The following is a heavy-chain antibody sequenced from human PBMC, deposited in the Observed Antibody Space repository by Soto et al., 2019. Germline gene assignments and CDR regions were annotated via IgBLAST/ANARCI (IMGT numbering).Heavy chain of an antibody. D-gene: IGHD2-21*02. V-gene: IGHV1-46*01. Sequence: QVQLVQSGAEVKKPGASVKVSCKTSGDTFTDYYIHWVRQAPGQGLEWMGTVNPSGGHTTYAQHFLGRMTMTRDTSTSTLYMELTSLTSEDTAIYYCARGGHVVVVTAALDYWGQGTLVTVSS. CDR2: VNPSGGHT. J-gene: IGHJ4*02. CDR1: GDTFTDYY. CDR3: ARGGHVVVVTAALDY.